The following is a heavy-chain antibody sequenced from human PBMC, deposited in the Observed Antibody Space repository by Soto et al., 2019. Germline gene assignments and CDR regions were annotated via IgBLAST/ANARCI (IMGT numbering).Heavy chain of an antibody. Sequence: QVQLVESGGGVVQPGRSLRLSCAASGFTFSSYGMHWVRQAPGKGLEWVAVISYDGSNKYYADSVKGRFTISRDNSKNTLYLQMNSLRAEDTAVYYCAKDLDSSGWYESDAFDIWGQGTMVTVSS. V-gene: IGHV3-30*18. CDR2: ISYDGSNK. CDR1: GFTFSSYG. J-gene: IGHJ3*02. CDR3: AKDLDSSGWYESDAFDI. D-gene: IGHD6-19*01.